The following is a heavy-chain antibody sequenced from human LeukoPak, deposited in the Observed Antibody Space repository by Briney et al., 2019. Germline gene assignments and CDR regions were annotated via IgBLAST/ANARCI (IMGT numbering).Heavy chain of an antibody. J-gene: IGHJ3*02. CDR3: ATISAQTFDI. D-gene: IGHD5-24*01. Sequence: GGSLRLSCVGSGFTFRNHWVNWVRQSPRKGLEWVANIKPDGIDKYYVDSARGRFTVSRDNAKNSAFLQMNSLRAEDTAIYYCATISAQTFDIWGQGTLVSVSS. V-gene: IGHV3-7*01. CDR2: IKPDGIDK. CDR1: GFTFRNHW.